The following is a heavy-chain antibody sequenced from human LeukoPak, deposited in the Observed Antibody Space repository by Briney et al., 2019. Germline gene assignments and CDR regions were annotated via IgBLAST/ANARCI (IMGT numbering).Heavy chain of an antibody. J-gene: IGHJ4*02. CDR2: INPYNGNI. D-gene: IGHD4-17*01. Sequence: ASVKVSCKASGYIFTNYAIHWVRQAPGQGLEWMGWINPYNGNINYAQKFQGRVTMTTVTSTSTAYMEVTNLRSDDTAVYYCARAVSVTTPYFDYWGQGSLVTVSS. CDR3: ARAVSVTTPYFDY. V-gene: IGHV1-18*01. CDR1: GYIFTNYA.